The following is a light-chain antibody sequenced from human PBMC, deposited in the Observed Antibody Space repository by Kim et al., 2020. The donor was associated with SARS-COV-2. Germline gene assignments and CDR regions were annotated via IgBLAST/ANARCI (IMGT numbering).Light chain of an antibody. CDR3: QQYNNWPYT. V-gene: IGKV3-15*01. Sequence: SGSPGERATLSCGAGQSVSSNLAWYQQKPGQAPRLLIYGASTRATGIPARFSGSGYGTEFTLTISSLQSEAFAVYYCQQYNNWPYTFGQGTKLEI. CDR1: QSVSSN. CDR2: GAS. J-gene: IGKJ2*01.